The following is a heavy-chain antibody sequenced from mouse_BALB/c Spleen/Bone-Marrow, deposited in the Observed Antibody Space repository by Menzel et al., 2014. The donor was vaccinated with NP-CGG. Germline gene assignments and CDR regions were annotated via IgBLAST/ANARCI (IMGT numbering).Heavy chain of an antibody. Sequence: QVQLQQPGAELLRPGVSVKISCKGSGYTFTDYAIHWVKQSHAKSLEWIGLISGYYGDAIYNQKFKGKATMTVDKSSSTAYMDLARLTSEDSAIYYCARSGKVRNAMDYWGQGTSVTVSS. CDR2: ISGYYGDA. CDR3: ARSGKVRNAMDY. V-gene: IGHV1S137*01. D-gene: IGHD2-14*01. J-gene: IGHJ4*01. CDR1: GYTFTDYA.